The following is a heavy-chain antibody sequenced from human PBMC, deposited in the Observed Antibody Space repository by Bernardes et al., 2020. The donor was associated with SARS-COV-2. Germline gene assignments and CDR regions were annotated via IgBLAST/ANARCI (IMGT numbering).Heavy chain of an antibody. V-gene: IGHV1-18*01. J-gene: IGHJ4*02. CDR2: ISPYNGTT. D-gene: IGHD3-16*02. Sequence: ATSKACCKASGYTFTSYGLSWVRQAPGQGLEWMGWISPYNGTTNYAQKVQDRVTMTADTSTNTVYMELRSLRSDDTAIYYCARVFLYYDKAGGIYRYAGDNDSWGQGTLVTVSS. CDR1: GYTFTSYG. CDR3: ARVFLYYDKAGGIYRYAGDNDS.